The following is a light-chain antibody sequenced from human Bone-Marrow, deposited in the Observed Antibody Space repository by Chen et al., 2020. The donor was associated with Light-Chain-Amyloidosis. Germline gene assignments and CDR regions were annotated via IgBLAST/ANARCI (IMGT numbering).Light chain of an antibody. V-gene: IGLV3-21*02. CDR1: NIGSTS. CDR2: DDS. Sequence: SYVLTQPSSVSVAHGQTAPIACGGKNIGSTSVHWYQQTPGQAPLLVVYDDSDRPSGIPERLSGSNSGNTATLTISRVEAGDEADYYCQVWDRSSDRPVFGGGTKLTVL. CDR3: QVWDRSSDRPV. J-gene: IGLJ3*02.